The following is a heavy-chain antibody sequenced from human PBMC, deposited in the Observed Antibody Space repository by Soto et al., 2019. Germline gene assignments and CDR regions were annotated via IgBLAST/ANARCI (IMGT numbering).Heavy chain of an antibody. CDR2: ISHLEST. CDR1: GASITYGGYS. Sequence: PXETLSLTCTLSGASITYGGYSWSWIRQPPGKDLEWLGYISHLESTFYNPSFQSRLTLSIDRSKNQFSLKLASMTAADTAVYYCARGGGYDPFDYWGQGTLVTVSS. V-gene: IGHV4-30-2*01. D-gene: IGHD5-12*01. J-gene: IGHJ4*02. CDR3: ARGGGYDPFDY.